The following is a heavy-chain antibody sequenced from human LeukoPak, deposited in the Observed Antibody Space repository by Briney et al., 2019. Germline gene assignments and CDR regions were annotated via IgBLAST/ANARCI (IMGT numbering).Heavy chain of an antibody. J-gene: IGHJ4*02. V-gene: IGHV4-39*01. Sequence: SETLSLTCTVSGGSTSSSSYYWGWIRQPPGKGLEWIGSIYYSGSTYYNPSLKSRVTISVDTSKNQFSLKLSSVTAADTAVYYCARQLGYYDFWSGYYTGNYFDYWGQGTLVTVSS. CDR1: GGSTSSSSYY. D-gene: IGHD3-3*01. CDR2: IYYSGST. CDR3: ARQLGYYDFWSGYYTGNYFDY.